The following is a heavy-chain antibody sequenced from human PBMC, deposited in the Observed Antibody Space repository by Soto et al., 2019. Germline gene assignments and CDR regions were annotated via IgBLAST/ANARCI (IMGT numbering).Heavy chain of an antibody. D-gene: IGHD3-3*01. CDR1: GFTFSSYS. J-gene: IGHJ4*02. CDR3: AKVLRFLEWSALFDY. V-gene: IGHV3-23*01. Sequence: GGSLRLSCAASGFTFSSYSMSWVRQAPGKGLEWVSAISGSGGSTYYADSVKGRFTISRDNSKNTLYLQMNSLRAEDTAVYYCAKVLRFLEWSALFDYWGQGTLVTVSS. CDR2: ISGSGGST.